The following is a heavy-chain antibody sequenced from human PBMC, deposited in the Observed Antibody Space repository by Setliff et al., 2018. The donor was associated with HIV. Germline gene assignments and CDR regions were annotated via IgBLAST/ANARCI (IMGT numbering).Heavy chain of an antibody. D-gene: IGHD6-19*01. CDR2: IYTSGST. J-gene: IGHJ4*02. V-gene: IGHV4-61*09. Sequence: PSETLSLTCTVSGGSISSGSYYWSWIRQPAGKGLEWIGHIYTSGSTNYNPSLKSRVTISVDTSTNQFSLKLSSVTAADTAVYYCARLSIAVAEYFDYWGQGTLVTVSS. CDR3: ARLSIAVAEYFDY. CDR1: GGSISSGSYY.